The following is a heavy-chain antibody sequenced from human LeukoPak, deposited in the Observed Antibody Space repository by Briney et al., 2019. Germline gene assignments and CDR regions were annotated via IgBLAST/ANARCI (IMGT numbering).Heavy chain of an antibody. V-gene: IGHV4-59*12. J-gene: IGHJ4*02. CDR1: GGSISSFF. CDR3: ARVKYGYCTNGVCYTSGDYYFDY. CDR2: MYHSGST. Sequence: SETLSLTCTVSGGSISSFFWNWIRQPPGKGLEWIGTMYHSGSTYYNPSLKSRVTISVDTSKNQFSLKLSSVTAADTAVYYCARVKYGYCTNGVCYTSGDYYFDYWGQGTLVTVSS. D-gene: IGHD2-8*01.